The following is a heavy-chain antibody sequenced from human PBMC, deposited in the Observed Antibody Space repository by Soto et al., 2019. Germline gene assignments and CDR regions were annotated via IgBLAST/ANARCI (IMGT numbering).Heavy chain of an antibody. Sequence: QVQLQQWGAGLLKPSETLSLTCAVYGGSFSGYYWSWIRQPPGKGLEWIGEINHSGSTNYNPSLKNRVTISVDTSKNQFSLKLSSVTAADTAVYYCARGSGGVVPAATFDSWGQGTLVTVSS. J-gene: IGHJ4*02. CDR1: GGSFSGYY. CDR3: ARGSGGVVPAATFDS. D-gene: IGHD2-2*01. V-gene: IGHV4-34*01. CDR2: INHSGST.